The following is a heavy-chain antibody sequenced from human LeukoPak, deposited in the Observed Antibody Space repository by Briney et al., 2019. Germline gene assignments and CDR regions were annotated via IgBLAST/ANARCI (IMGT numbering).Heavy chain of an antibody. V-gene: IGHV3-23*01. CDR3: AKPPVRGATVLGN. J-gene: IGHJ4*02. D-gene: IGHD1-26*01. Sequence: PGASLRLSCAASGFTFSSYAMSWVRQAPGKGLEWVSAISGSGGSTYYADSVKGRFTISRDNSKDTLYLQMNSLRAEDTAVYYCAKPPVRGATVLGNWGQGTLVTVSS. CDR2: ISGSGGST. CDR1: GFTFSSYA.